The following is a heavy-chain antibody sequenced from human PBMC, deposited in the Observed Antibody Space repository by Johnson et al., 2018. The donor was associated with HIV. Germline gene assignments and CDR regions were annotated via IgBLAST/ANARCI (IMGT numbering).Heavy chain of an antibody. V-gene: IGHV3-20*04. CDR3: ARGRGITIFGVVIADAFDI. CDR1: GFTFDDYG. CDR2: INWNGGST. J-gene: IGHJ3*02. Sequence: VQLVESGGGVIRPGGSLRLSCAASGFTFDDYGMSWVRQAPGKGLEWVSGINWNGGSTGYADSVKGRVTISRYNAKNSLYLQMNSLRAEDTALYYCARGRGITIFGVVIADAFDIWGQGTMVTVSS. D-gene: IGHD3-3*01.